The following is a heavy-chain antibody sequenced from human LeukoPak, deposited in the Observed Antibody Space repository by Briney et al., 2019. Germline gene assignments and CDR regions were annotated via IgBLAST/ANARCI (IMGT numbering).Heavy chain of an antibody. CDR3: ARTRGEAFDV. V-gene: IGHV4-4*07. CDR1: GGSISSYY. Sequence: PSETLSLTCTVSGGSISSYYWSWIRQPAGKGLEWIGRIYISGSGSTNYNPSLKSRVTMSVDTSKNQFSLKLSSVTAADTAVYYCARTRGEAFDVWGQGTMVTVSS. CDR2: IYISGSGST. J-gene: IGHJ3*01.